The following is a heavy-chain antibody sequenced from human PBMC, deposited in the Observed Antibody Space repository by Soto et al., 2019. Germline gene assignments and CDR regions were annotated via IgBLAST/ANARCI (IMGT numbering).Heavy chain of an antibody. CDR3: ARGHPYCGGDCYAFDI. D-gene: IGHD2-21*02. CDR2: IYYSGST. J-gene: IGHJ3*02. CDR1: GGSISSGGYY. V-gene: IGHV4-31*03. Sequence: SETLSLTCTVSGGSISSGGYYWSWIRQHPGKGLEWIGYIYYSGSTYYNPSLKSRVTISVDTSKNQFSLKLSSVTAADTAVYYCARGHPYCGGDCYAFDIWGQGTMVTVSS.